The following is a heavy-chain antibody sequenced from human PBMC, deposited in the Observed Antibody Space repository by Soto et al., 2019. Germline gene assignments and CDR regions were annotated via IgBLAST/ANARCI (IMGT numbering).Heavy chain of an antibody. CDR2: IYYSGST. J-gene: IGHJ4*02. D-gene: IGHD3-10*01. V-gene: IGHV4-30-4*01. Sequence: QVQLQESGPGLVKPSQTLSLTCTVSGGSISSGDYYWSWIRQPPGKGLEWIGYIYYSGSTYYNPSLKSRVIISVDTSKNHFSLKLSSVTAADTAVYYCATIKLGSNRLDYWGQGTLVTVSS. CDR3: ATIKLGSNRLDY. CDR1: GGSISSGDYY.